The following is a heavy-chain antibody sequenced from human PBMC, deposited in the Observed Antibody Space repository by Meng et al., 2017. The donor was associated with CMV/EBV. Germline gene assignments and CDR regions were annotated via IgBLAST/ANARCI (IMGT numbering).Heavy chain of an antibody. CDR3: ARDGVGATTGFDY. V-gene: IGHV4-39*07. J-gene: IGHJ4*02. Sequence: GSLRLSCTVSGGSISSSNYYWGWIRQPPGKGLEWIGSISYTGSTYYNPSLKSRVTISVDTSKNQFSLKLSSVTAADTAVYYCARDGVGATTGFDYWGQGTLVTVSS. CDR1: GGSISSSNYY. D-gene: IGHD1-26*01. CDR2: ISYTGST.